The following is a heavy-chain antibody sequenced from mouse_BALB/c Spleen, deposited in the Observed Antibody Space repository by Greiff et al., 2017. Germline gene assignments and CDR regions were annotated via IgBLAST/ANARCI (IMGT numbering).Heavy chain of an antibody. Sequence: VQLKESGPGLVKPSQSLSLTCTVTGYSITSDYAWNWIRQFPGNKLEWMGYISYSGSTSYNPSLKSRISITRDTSKNQFFLQLNSVTTEDTATYYCAREGLLAWFAYWGQGTLVTVSA. V-gene: IGHV3-2*02. CDR1: GYSITSDYA. CDR3: AREGLLAWFAY. J-gene: IGHJ3*01. CDR2: ISYSGST. D-gene: IGHD2-3*01.